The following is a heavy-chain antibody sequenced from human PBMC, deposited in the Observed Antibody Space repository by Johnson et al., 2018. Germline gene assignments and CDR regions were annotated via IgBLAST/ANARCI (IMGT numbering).Heavy chain of an antibody. V-gene: IGHV4-4*07. D-gene: IGHD2-15*01. CDR2: IYTSGST. J-gene: IGHJ3*02. CDR3: ARPGGYCSGGSCYSGAFDI. CDR1: GGSISSYY. Sequence: QVQLQESGPGLVKPSETLSLTCTVSGGSISSYYWSWIRQPAGKGLEWIGRIYTSGSTNYNPSLKSRVTISVDTSKNQFSLNLISVTAADTAVYYCARPGGYCSGGSCYSGAFDIWGQGTMVTVSS.